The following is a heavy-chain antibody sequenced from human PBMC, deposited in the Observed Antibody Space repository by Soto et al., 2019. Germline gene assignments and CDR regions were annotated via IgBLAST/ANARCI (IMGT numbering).Heavy chain of an antibody. CDR3: ARDPADSSSWHYNWFDP. D-gene: IGHD6-13*01. CDR2: TYYRSKWYN. Sequence: PSQTLSLTCAISGDSVSSNSAAWNWIRQSPSRGLEWLGRTYYRSKWYNDYAVSVKSRITINPDTSKNQFSLQLNSVTPEDTAVYYCARDPADSSSWHYNWFDPWGQGTLVTVSS. J-gene: IGHJ5*02. CDR1: GDSVSSNSAA. V-gene: IGHV6-1*01.